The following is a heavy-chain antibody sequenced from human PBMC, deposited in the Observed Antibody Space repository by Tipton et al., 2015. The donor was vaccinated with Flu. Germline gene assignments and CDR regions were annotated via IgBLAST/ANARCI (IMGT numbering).Heavy chain of an antibody. J-gene: IGHJ3*02. Sequence: TLSLTCTVSGGSIRSYCWTWIRLPPGKRLEWIGYVCYSGSTRSNPSLNSRATVSLDTSKNQFTLNLRSVTAADTAEYYCAGGHFDSRGFSNPLDIWGQGTMVTVSS. D-gene: IGHD3-22*01. CDR1: GGSIRSYC. V-gene: IGHV4-59*01. CDR2: VCYSGST. CDR3: AGGHFDSRGFSNPLDI.